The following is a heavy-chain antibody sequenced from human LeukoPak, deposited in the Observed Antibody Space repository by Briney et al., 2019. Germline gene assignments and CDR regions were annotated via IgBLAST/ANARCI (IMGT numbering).Heavy chain of an antibody. V-gene: IGHV3-48*04. D-gene: IGHD6-19*01. CDR2: ISSSSSTI. CDR1: GFTFSSYS. CDR3: ARAVAGVWFDP. Sequence: GGSLRLSCAASGFTFSSYSMNWVRQAPGKGLECVSYISSSSSTIYYADSVKGRFTISRDNAKNSLYLQMNSLRAEDTAVYYCARAVAGVWFDPWGQGTLVTVSS. J-gene: IGHJ5*02.